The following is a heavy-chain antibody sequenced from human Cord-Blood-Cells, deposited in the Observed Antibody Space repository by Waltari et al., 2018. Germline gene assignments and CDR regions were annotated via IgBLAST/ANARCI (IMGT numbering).Heavy chain of an antibody. Sequence: QVQLVESGGGVVQPGRSLRLSCAASGFTFSSYAMHWVRPAPGKGLEWVAVISNDGSNKYYADSVKGRFTISRDNSKNTLYLQMNSLRAEDTAVYYCARDLAAAGTLGYWGQGTLVTVSS. CDR1: GFTFSSYA. CDR2: ISNDGSNK. CDR3: ARDLAAAGTLGY. J-gene: IGHJ4*02. V-gene: IGHV3-30-3*01. D-gene: IGHD6-13*01.